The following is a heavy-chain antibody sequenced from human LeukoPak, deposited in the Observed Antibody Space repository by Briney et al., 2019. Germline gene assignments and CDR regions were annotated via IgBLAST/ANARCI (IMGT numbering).Heavy chain of an antibody. Sequence: PSETLSLTCTVSGGSISSYYWSWIRQPPGKGLEWIGYIYYSGSTNYNPSLKSRVTISVDTSKNRFSLKLSSVTAADTAVYYCARVVGSGYRGNWFDPWGQGTLVTVSS. CDR3: ARVVGSGYRGNWFDP. J-gene: IGHJ5*02. D-gene: IGHD3-10*01. CDR1: GGSISSYY. CDR2: IYYSGST. V-gene: IGHV4-59*01.